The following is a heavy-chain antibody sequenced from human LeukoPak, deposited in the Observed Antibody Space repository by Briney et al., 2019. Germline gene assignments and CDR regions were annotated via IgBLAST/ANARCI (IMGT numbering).Heavy chain of an antibody. CDR3: ARALSSGWSYYYMDV. D-gene: IGHD6-19*01. Sequence: ASVKVSCKASGYTFTGYYMHWVRQAPGQGLEWMGWINPNSGGTNYAQKFQGRVTMTRDTSISTAYMELSRLRSDDTAVYYCARALSSGWSYYYMDVWGKGTTVTVSS. J-gene: IGHJ6*03. CDR2: INPNSGGT. CDR1: GYTFTGYY. V-gene: IGHV1-2*02.